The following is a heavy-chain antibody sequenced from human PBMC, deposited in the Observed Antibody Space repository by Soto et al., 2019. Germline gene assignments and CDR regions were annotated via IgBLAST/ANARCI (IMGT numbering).Heavy chain of an antibody. CDR3: AMVDVYVTPSPQDV. J-gene: IGHJ6*02. Sequence: QVQLVQSGAEVKNPGASVKVSCKTSGYIFTSYGIGWARQAPGQGLEWMGWINTYNGKTNYAQNLQGRVTLTTDTSTCTAYMELRSLRSNDTAIYYCAMVDVYVTPSPQDVWGQGTTVTVSS. CDR2: INTYNGKT. V-gene: IGHV1-18*01. D-gene: IGHD3-16*01. CDR1: GYIFTSYG.